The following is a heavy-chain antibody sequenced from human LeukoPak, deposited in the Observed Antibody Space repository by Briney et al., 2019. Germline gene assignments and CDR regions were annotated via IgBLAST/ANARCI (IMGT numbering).Heavy chain of an antibody. D-gene: IGHD3-22*01. Sequence: SVKVSCKASGGTFSSYAISWVRQAPGQGLEWMGGIIPIFGTANYAQKFQGRVTITTDESTSTAYMELSSLRSEDTAVYYCARPNWYDSSGYNYFDYWGQGTLVTVSS. V-gene: IGHV1-69*05. CDR1: GGTFSSYA. CDR3: ARPNWYDSSGYNYFDY. J-gene: IGHJ4*02. CDR2: IIPIFGTA.